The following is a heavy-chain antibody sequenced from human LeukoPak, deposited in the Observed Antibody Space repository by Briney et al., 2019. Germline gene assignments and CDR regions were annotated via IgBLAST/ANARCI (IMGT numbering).Heavy chain of an antibody. V-gene: IGHV3-66*01. CDR2: IYSRGST. J-gene: IGHJ3*02. CDR1: GFTVSINY. D-gene: IGHD1-14*01. Sequence: PGGSLRLSCAASGFTVSINYMSWVRQAPGKGLEWVSVIYSRGSTYYADSVKGRFTISRDNSPNTLYLQMNSLRDEDTAVYYCARGGPEDAFDIWGQGTMVTVSS. CDR3: ARGGPEDAFDI.